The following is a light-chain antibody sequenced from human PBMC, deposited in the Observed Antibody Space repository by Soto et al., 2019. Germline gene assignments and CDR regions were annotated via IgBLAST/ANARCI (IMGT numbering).Light chain of an antibody. CDR3: QQYNSYPWT. CDR1: KIISRW. V-gene: IGKV1-5*03. CDR2: KAS. Sequence: DIQMTQSPSTLSASVGDRVTITCRASKIISRWLAWYQQKPGKAPKLLIYKASSLESGVPSRFSGSGSGTEFTLTISSLQPDDFATYYCQQYNSYPWTFGQGTKVEIK. J-gene: IGKJ1*01.